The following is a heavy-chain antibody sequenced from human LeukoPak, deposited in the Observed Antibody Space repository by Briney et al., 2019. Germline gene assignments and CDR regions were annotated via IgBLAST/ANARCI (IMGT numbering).Heavy chain of an antibody. D-gene: IGHD3-10*01. CDR3: ARARGGLLLWFGELPGAHFDY. J-gene: IGHJ4*02. CDR1: GGSISSYY. CDR2: IYYSGST. V-gene: IGHV4-59*12. Sequence: SETLSLTCTVSGGSISSYYWSWIRQPPGKGLEWIGSIYYSGSTYYNPSLKSRVTISVDTSKNQFSLKLSSVTAADTAVYYCARARGGLLLWFGELPGAHFDYWGQGTLVTVSS.